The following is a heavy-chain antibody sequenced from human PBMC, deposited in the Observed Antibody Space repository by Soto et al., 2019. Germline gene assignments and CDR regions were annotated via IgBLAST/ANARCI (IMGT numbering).Heavy chain of an antibody. D-gene: IGHD3-22*01. CDR2: IIPIFGTA. J-gene: IGHJ4*02. Sequence: SVKVSCKASGGTFSSYAISWVRQAPGQGLEWMGGIIPIFGTANYAQKFQGRVTITADESTSTAYMELSSLRSEDTAVYYCAREPSSGYYYDLTLDYWGQGTLVTVSS. CDR3: AREPSSGYYYDLTLDY. V-gene: IGHV1-69*13. CDR1: GGTFSSYA.